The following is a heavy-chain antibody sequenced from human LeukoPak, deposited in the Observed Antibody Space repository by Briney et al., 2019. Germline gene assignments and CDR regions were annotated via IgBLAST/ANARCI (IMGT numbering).Heavy chain of an antibody. Sequence: SGTLSLTCAVSGGSISSSNWWSWVRQPPGKGLEWIGEIYHSGSTNYNPSLKSRVTISVDTSKKQFSLKLSSVTAADTAVYYCARRGSGWYTSYAFDIWGQGTMVTVSS. CDR2: IYHSGST. V-gene: IGHV4-4*02. CDR3: ARRGSGWYTSYAFDI. D-gene: IGHD6-19*01. J-gene: IGHJ3*02. CDR1: GGSISSSNW.